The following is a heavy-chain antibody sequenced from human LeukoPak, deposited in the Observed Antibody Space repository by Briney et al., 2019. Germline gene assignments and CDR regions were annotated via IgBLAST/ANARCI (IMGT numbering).Heavy chain of an antibody. CDR1: GGTFSSYA. CDR2: IIPIFGTA. D-gene: IGHD3-22*01. Sequence: ASVKVSCKASGGTFSSYAISWVRQAPGQGLEWMGGIIPIFGTANYAQKFQGKVTITADESTSTAYMELSSLRSEDTAVYYCARGWDYDSGGRPTACVYWGQGTLVSVSS. V-gene: IGHV1-69*13. J-gene: IGHJ4*02. CDR3: ARGWDYDSGGRPTACVY.